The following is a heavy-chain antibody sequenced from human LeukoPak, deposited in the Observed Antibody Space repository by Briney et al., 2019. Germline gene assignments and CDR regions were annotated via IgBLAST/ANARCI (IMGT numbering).Heavy chain of an antibody. CDR2: INHSGST. J-gene: IGHJ5*02. CDR3: AYCSSTSCYPRFDP. V-gene: IGHV4-34*01. Sequence: SETLSLTCAVYGGSFSGYYWSWIRQPPGKGLKWIGEINHSGSTNYNPSLKSRVTISVDTSKNQFSLKLSSVTAADTAVYYCAYCSSTSCYPRFDPWGQGTLVTVSS. CDR1: GGSFSGYY. D-gene: IGHD2-2*01.